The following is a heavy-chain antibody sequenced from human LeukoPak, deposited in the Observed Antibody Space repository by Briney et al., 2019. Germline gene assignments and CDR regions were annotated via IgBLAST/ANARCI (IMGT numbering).Heavy chain of an antibody. V-gene: IGHV4-31*03. CDR3: ARQGYCSGGSCYSRYYFDY. CDR2: IYYSGST. D-gene: IGHD2-15*01. J-gene: IGHJ4*02. Sequence: SQTLSLTCTVSGGSISSVGYYWSWIRQHPGKGLEWIGYIYYSGSTYYNPSLESRVTFSVDTSENQFSLNLSSVNAADTAVYYCARQGYCSGGSCYSRYYFDYWGQGTLVTVSS. CDR1: GGSISSVGYY.